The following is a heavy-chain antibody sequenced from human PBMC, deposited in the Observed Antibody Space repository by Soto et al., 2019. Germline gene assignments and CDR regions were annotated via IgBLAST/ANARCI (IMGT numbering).Heavy chain of an antibody. V-gene: IGHV3-30-3*01. CDR1: GFTFSSYN. J-gene: IGHJ4*02. Sequence: QVQLVESGGGVVQPGRSLRLSCAASGFTFSSYNMHWVRKAPGKGLEWVAVISNDGRSNSYADSVKGRFTVSRDNSKSTLYRQMNSLRLEDTAVYYCARGHYGARDYWGQGTLVTVSS. D-gene: IGHD3-16*01. CDR2: ISNDGRSN. CDR3: ARGHYGARDY.